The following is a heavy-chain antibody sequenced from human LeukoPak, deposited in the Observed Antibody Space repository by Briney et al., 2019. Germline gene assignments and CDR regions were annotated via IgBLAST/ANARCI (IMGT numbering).Heavy chain of an antibody. V-gene: IGHV3-74*01. CDR2: VSTDGSTT. CDR1: GFTFSSHR. Sequence: GGSLRLSCAASGFTFSSHRMYWVRQAPGKGLVWVSCVSTDGSTTNYADSVKGRFTISRDNAKNTLYLQMNSLRVEDTAVYYCARDTNGLAYWGLGTRVTVSS. J-gene: IGHJ4*02. D-gene: IGHD2-8*01. CDR3: ARDTNGLAY.